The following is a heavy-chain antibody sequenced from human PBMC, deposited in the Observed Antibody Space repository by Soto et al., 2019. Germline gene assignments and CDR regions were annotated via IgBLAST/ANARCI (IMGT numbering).Heavy chain of an antibody. CDR1: GGNFSSFA. CDR3: GREVRYDYGDYAGYYYGVDV. D-gene: IGHD4-17*01. J-gene: IGHJ6*02. CDR2: IIPIFGTP. V-gene: IGHV1-69*01. Sequence: QAQLVQSGAEVKKPGSSVQVSCKASGGNFSSFAFSWVRQAPGQGLEWMGGIIPIFGTPNYAPKFQGRVTITADESTSTVHMEVSSLRSEDTAVYYCGREVRYDYGDYAGYYYGVDVWGQGTTVTVSS.